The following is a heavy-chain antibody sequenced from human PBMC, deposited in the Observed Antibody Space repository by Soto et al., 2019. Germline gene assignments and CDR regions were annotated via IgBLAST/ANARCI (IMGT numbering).Heavy chain of an antibody. D-gene: IGHD6-6*01. Sequence: EVQLLESGGGLVQPGGSLRLSCAASGFTFSSYAMSWVRQAPGKGLEWVSAISGSGGSTYDADSVKGRFTISRDNSKNTLYLHMTSLRAEATAVYYCAKDRLSHQWGQGTLVIVSS. CDR3: AKDRLSHQ. V-gene: IGHV3-23*01. CDR2: ISGSGGST. J-gene: IGHJ1*01. CDR1: GFTFSSYA.